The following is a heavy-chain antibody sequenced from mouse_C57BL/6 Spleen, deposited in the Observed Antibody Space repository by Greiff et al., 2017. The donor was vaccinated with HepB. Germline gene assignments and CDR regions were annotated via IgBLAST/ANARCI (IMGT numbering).Heavy chain of an antibody. CDR3: TRGGGGLLPYFDY. Sequence: VQLQQSGTVLARPGASVKMSCKTSGYTFTSYWMHWVKQRPGQGLEWIGAIYPGNSDTSYNQKFKGKAKLTAVTSASTAYMELSSLTNEDSAVYYCTRGGGGLLPYFDYWGQGTTLTVSS. CDR2: IYPGNSDT. CDR1: GYTFTSYW. J-gene: IGHJ2*01. D-gene: IGHD2-3*01. V-gene: IGHV1-5*01.